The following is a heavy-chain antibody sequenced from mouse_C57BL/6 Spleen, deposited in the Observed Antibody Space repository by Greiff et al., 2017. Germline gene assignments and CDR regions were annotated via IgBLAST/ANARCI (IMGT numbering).Heavy chain of an antibody. V-gene: IGHV1-18*01. J-gene: IGHJ4*01. D-gene: IGHD1-1*01. CDR2: INPNNGGT. CDR3: ARRRLLRFYAMDY. CDR1: GYTFTDYN. Sequence: EVQLQQSGPELVKPGASVKIPCKASGYTFTDYNMDWVKQSHGKSLEWIGDINPNNGGTIYNQKFKGKATLTVDKSSSTAYMELRSLTSEDTAVYYCARRRLLRFYAMDYWGQGTSVTVSS.